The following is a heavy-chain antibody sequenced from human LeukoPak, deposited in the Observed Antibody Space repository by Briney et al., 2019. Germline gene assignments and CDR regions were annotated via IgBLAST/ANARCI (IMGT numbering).Heavy chain of an antibody. CDR1: GFTFSIYW. CDR3: AELGITMIGGV. Sequence: GGSLRLSCAASGFTFSIYWMTWVRQVPGKGLEWVAVISYDAKSNYHVDSVKGRFTISRDNVKNSLYLQMNSLRAEDTAVYYCAELGITMIGGVWGKGTTVTISS. D-gene: IGHD3-10*02. V-gene: IGHV3-30*18. J-gene: IGHJ6*04. CDR2: ISYDAKSN.